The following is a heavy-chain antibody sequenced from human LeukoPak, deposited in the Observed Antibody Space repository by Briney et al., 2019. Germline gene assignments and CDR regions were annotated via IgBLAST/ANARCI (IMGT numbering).Heavy chain of an antibody. J-gene: IGHJ4*02. CDR2: ISSSSSTI. Sequence: PGGSLRLSCAASGFTFSSYSMNWVRQAPGKGLEWVSCISSSSSTIYYADSVKGRFTISRDNAKNSLYLQMNSLRDEDTAVYYCASDYYDSSGYYSRWGQGTLVTVSS. CDR1: GFTFSSYS. CDR3: ASDYYDSSGYYSR. D-gene: IGHD3-22*01. V-gene: IGHV3-48*02.